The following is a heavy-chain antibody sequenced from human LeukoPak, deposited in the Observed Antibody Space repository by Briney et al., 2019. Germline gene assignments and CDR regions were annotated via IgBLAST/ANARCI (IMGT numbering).Heavy chain of an antibody. J-gene: IGHJ2*01. D-gene: IGHD6-25*01. Sequence: SETLSLTCSVSGDSISSGGYYWGWVRQRPGKGLEWIGYIYYSGSAYYNPTLERRVTISVDTSKNQFSLKLTSVTAADTAVYYCATGSARYWYFDLWGRGTLVTVSS. CDR1: GDSISSGGYY. V-gene: IGHV4-31*03. CDR2: IYYSGSA. CDR3: ATGSARYWYFDL.